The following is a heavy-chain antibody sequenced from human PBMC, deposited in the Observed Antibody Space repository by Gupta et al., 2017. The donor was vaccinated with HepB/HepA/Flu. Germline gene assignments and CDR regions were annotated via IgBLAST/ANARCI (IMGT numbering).Heavy chain of an antibody. Sequence: QVHLVQSGAEVKKPGSSVKVSCKASVGTFDSYGISWVRQAPGQGLQWMGRIIPIFDITNYAQKLQGRVTITADKSTSTAYMELSSLRSEDTAVYYCAGGLRYFDWLLPDYYYYYGLDVWGQGTTVTVSS. CDR2: IIPIFDIT. D-gene: IGHD3-9*01. V-gene: IGHV1-69*04. CDR3: AGGLRYFDWLLPDYYYYYGLDV. CDR1: VGTFDSYG. J-gene: IGHJ6*02.